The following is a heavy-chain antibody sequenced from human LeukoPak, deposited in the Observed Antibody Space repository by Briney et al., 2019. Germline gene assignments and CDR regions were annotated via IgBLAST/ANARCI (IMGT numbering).Heavy chain of an antibody. CDR2: IYTSGST. Sequence: SETLSLTCTVSRGSISTFYWSWIRQPAGKGLEWIGRIYTSGSTNYNPSLKSRVKMSVDTSKNQFSLRLSSVTAADTAVYYCARVGSGRYNYGYSLVYWGQGTLVTVSS. CDR1: RGSISTFY. CDR3: ARVGSGRYNYGYSLVY. J-gene: IGHJ4*02. D-gene: IGHD5-18*01. V-gene: IGHV4-4*07.